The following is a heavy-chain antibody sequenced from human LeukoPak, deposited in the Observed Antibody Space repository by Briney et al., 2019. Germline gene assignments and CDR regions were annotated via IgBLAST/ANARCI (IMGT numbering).Heavy chain of an antibody. Sequence: GGSLCLSCAASAFTFSDHCMECVSQAPGKGREWLGRIINKATDYTKEYAASVTPRSAISTDDPENSLYLQMNSLKNDHTAVYYCGRAFHGGTYYDDYWGQGTLVTVSS. CDR3: GRAFHGGTYYDDY. V-gene: IGHV3-72*01. CDR1: AFTFSDHC. D-gene: IGHD2/OR15-2a*01. J-gene: IGHJ4*02. CDR2: IINKATDYTK.